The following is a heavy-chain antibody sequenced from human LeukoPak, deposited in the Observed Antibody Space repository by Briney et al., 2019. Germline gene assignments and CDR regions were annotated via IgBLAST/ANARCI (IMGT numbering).Heavy chain of an antibody. Sequence: GASVKVSCKASGYTFTSHDINWVRQATGQGLEWMGWMNPNSGNTGYAQKFQGRVTITRNTSISTAYMELSSLRSEDTAVYYCARGPAYSHYGAYYYYYMDVWGKGTTVTVSS. CDR2: MNPNSGNT. J-gene: IGHJ6*03. CDR1: GYTFTSHD. V-gene: IGHV1-8*01. CDR3: ARGPAYSHYGAYYYYYMDV. D-gene: IGHD4-11*01.